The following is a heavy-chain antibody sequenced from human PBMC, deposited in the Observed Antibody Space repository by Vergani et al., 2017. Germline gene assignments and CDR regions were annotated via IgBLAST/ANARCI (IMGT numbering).Heavy chain of an antibody. Sequence: QVQLVQSGAEVKKPGASVKVSCQASGYTFTGYYMHWVRQAPGQGLEWMGWININSGGTNYAQKFQGRATMTRDTSISTAYMELSRLRSDDTAVYYCASDSRPPNLGDLAYGMDGWGQGTTVTVSS. J-gene: IGHJ6*02. CDR2: ININSGGT. CDR1: GYTFTGYY. CDR3: ASDSRPPNLGDLAYGMDG. V-gene: IGHV1-2*02. D-gene: IGHD2-21*02.